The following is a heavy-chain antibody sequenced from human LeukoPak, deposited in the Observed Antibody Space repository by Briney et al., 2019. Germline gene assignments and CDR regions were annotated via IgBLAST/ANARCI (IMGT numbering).Heavy chain of an antibody. V-gene: IGHV3-7*01. CDR2: IKQDGSEK. D-gene: IGHD3-10*01. CDR1: GFTFSSYA. Sequence: GRSLRLSCAASGFTFSSYAMHWVRQAPGKGLEWVANIKQDGSEKYYVDSVKGRFTISRDNAKNSLYLQMNSLRAEDTSVYYCARDRGTDYWGQGILVTVSS. CDR3: ARDRGTDY. J-gene: IGHJ4*02.